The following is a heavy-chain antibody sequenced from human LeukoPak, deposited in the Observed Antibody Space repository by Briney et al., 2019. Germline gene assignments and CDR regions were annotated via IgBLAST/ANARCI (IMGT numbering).Heavy chain of an antibody. Sequence: GGSLRLSCVASGFTFSGYVMTWVRQAPGKGLEWVSGISNSGDSTYYADSVKGRFTISRDNSKNTLYLEMNSLRAEDTAVYYCAKLLVGVAGAGNLDYWGQGALVTVSS. J-gene: IGHJ4*02. CDR3: AKLLVGVAGAGNLDY. CDR2: ISNSGDST. V-gene: IGHV3-23*01. D-gene: IGHD6-13*01. CDR1: GFTFSGYV.